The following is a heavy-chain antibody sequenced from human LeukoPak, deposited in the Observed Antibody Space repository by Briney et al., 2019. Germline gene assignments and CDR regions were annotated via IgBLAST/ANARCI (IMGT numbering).Heavy chain of an antibody. CDR3: AREYSSGWYGSYFDY. CDR2: IYSGGST. Sequence: GGSLRLSCAASGFTVRSNYMSWVRQAPGKGLEWVSVIYSGGSTYYADSVKGRFTISRDNSKNTLYLQMNSLRAEDTAVYYCAREYSSGWYGSYFDYWGQGTLVTVSS. CDR1: GFTVRSNY. V-gene: IGHV3-66*01. D-gene: IGHD6-19*01. J-gene: IGHJ4*02.